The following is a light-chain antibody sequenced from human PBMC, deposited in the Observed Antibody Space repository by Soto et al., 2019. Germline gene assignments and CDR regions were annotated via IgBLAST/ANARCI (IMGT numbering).Light chain of an antibody. CDR1: QSVSSY. J-gene: IGKJ4*01. Sequence: EIVLTQSPATLSLSPGERATLSCRASQSVSSYLAWYQQKPGQAPRLLIYDASNTATGIPDRFSGSGSGTDFTLTISRLEPEDFAVYYCQQYGSSPFTFGGGTKVDI. CDR2: DAS. V-gene: IGKV3-20*01. CDR3: QQYGSSPFT.